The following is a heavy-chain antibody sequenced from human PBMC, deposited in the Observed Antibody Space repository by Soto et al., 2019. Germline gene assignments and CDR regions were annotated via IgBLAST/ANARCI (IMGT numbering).Heavy chain of an antibody. CDR2: INHSGST. J-gene: IGHJ6*02. V-gene: IGHV4-34*01. D-gene: IGHD3-10*01. CDR3: ARVGYYYGSGSYYSMDV. Sequence: SETLSLTCTVSGGSFSGYYWSWIRQPPGKGLEWIGEINHSGSTNYNPSLKSRVTISVDTSKNQFSLKLSSVTAADTAVYYCARVGYYYGSGSYYSMDVWGQGTTVTVSS. CDR1: GGSFSGYY.